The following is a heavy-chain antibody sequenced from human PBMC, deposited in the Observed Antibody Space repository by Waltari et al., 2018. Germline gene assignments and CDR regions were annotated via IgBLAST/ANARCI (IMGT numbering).Heavy chain of an antibody. CDR3: ARNSGNYSFLY. CDR1: GYSISSGYF. V-gene: IGHV4-38-2*01. Sequence: QVQLQESGPGLLKPSETLSLTCAASGYSISSGYFWGWIRQPPGQGLEWIGSIYHSGRTYYNPSLKSRVTISVDTSKNQFSLKLSSVTAADTAVYYCARNSGNYSFLYWGQGTLVTVSS. D-gene: IGHD1-26*01. CDR2: IYHSGRT. J-gene: IGHJ4*02.